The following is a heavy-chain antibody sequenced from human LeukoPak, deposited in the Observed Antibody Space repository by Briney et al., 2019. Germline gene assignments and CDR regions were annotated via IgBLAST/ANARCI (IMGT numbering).Heavy chain of an antibody. CDR1: GGSFSGYY. Sequence: PSETLSLTCAVYGGSFSGYYWSWIRQPPGKGLEWIGEINHSGSTNYNPSLKRRVTISVDTSKNQFSLKLSSVTAADTAVYYCSHQAVYYYGMDVWGQGTTVTVSS. CDR2: INHSGST. V-gene: IGHV4-34*01. J-gene: IGHJ6*02. CDR3: SHQAVYYYGMDV. D-gene: IGHD6-25*01.